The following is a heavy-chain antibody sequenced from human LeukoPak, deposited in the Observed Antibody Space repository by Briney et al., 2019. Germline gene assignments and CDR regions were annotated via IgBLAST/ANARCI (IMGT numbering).Heavy chain of an antibody. D-gene: IGHD1-7*01. CDR1: GGSISSSNW. Sequence: SETLSLTCSVSGGSISSSNWWSWVRQPPGKGLEWIGEIIHTGSTNYNPSLKSRVTISVDKSKNQFSLKLSSVTAADTAVYYCARDPDKLPFDYWGQGTLVTVSS. CDR2: IIHTGST. CDR3: ARDPDKLPFDY. J-gene: IGHJ4*02. V-gene: IGHV4-4*02.